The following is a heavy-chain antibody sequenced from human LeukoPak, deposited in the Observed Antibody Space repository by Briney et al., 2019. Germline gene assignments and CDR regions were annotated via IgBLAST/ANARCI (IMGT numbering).Heavy chain of an antibody. V-gene: IGHV3-7*05. Sequence: GGSLRLFCEASGFSFSSDWMDWVRQAPGKGLEWVANIKQDGSEKYFVDSVKGRFTISRDNAKNSLYLQMNSLRAEDTAIYYCTRSSSDWGQGILVTVSS. J-gene: IGHJ4*02. CDR1: GFSFSSDW. D-gene: IGHD2-2*01. CDR3: TRSSSD. CDR2: IKQDGSEK.